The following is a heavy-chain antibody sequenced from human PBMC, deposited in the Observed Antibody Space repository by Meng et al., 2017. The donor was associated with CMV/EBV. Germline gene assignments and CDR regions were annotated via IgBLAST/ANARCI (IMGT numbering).Heavy chain of an antibody. CDR1: GYTFTGNY. Sequence: KVSCKAYGYTFTGNYIHWVRQAPGQGLEWMGRINPNSGGKNYAQKFQGRVTLTRNTSINTAYLELSSLRSDDTAVYYCARASESNNWGQGTLVTVSS. CDR2: INPNSGGK. V-gene: IGHV1-2*06. J-gene: IGHJ4*02. CDR3: ARASESNN.